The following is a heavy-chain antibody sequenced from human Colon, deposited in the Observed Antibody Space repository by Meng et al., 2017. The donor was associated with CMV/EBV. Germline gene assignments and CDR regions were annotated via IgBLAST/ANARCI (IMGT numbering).Heavy chain of an antibody. J-gene: IGHJ6*02. V-gene: IGHV3-30-3*01. CDR2: ISYGTNNV. Sequence: LSLTCAASGFSFSSHSMHWVRQAPGKGLEWVAAISYGTNNVHYPDSVKGRFTISRDNSNNTLYLQMDSLRPEDTAVYFCARDRPMTTVTNAFYYGMDVWGQGTTVTVSS. D-gene: IGHD4-17*01. CDR1: GFSFSSHS. CDR3: ARDRPMTTVTNAFYYGMDV.